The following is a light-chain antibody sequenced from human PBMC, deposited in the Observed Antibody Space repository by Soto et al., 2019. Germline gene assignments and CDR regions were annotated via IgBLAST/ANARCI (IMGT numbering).Light chain of an antibody. J-gene: IGLJ1*01. V-gene: IGLV2-14*01. CDR3: SSYTTGSTLYV. CDR2: EVS. CDR1: INDIGAYKY. Sequence: QSAVTLAASVSGSPGQSITISCTGSINDIGAYKYVSWYQQYPGKAPKLIIFEVSSRPSGVSNRFSGSKYGNTASLTIAGLQAEDEADYHCSSYTTGSTLYVFGGGTKVTVL.